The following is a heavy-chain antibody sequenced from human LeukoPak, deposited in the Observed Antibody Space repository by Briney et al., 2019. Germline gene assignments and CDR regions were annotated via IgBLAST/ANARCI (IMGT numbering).Heavy chain of an antibody. CDR2: IYPGDSNT. CDR1: GYSFTNYW. J-gene: IGHJ4*02. V-gene: IGHV5-51*01. D-gene: IGHD6-6*01. CDR3: ARHTKYSSSSRVFDY. Sequence: GESLKISCQGSGYSFTNYWIGWVRQMPGKGLEWMGIIYPGDSNTKYSPSFQGQVTNSADKSISTAYLRWSSLKASDTAMYFCARHTKYSSSSRVFDYWGQGTLVTVSS.